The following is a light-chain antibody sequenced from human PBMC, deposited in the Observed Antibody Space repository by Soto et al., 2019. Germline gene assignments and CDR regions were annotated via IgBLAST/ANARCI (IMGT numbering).Light chain of an antibody. Sequence: EIVLTQSPVTLSLSPGERSTLSYMAIRSVSTYLAWYQQKPGQVPRLLVYDASKRATGIPARFSGSGSGTDFTLTISSLEPEDFAVYYCQRRANWHPWTFGQGTKVDIK. J-gene: IGKJ1*01. CDR2: DAS. CDR1: RSVSTY. CDR3: QRRANWHPWT. V-gene: IGKV3D-11*02.